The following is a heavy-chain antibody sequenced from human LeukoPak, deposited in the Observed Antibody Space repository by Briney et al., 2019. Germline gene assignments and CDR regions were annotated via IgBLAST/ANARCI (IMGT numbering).Heavy chain of an antibody. J-gene: IGHJ5*02. D-gene: IGHD2-2*01. CDR2: IYTSGST. CDR1: GGSISSGSYY. Sequence: PSETLSLTCTVSGGSISSGSYYWSWIRQPAGKGLEWIGRIYTSGSTNYNPSLKSRVTISVDTSKNQFSLKLSSVTAADTAVYYCARDKYQLNWFDPWGQGTLVTVSS. CDR3: ARDKYQLNWFDP. V-gene: IGHV4-61*02.